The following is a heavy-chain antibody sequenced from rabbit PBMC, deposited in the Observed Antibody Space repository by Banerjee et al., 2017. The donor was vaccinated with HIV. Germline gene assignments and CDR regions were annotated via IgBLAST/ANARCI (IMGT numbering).Heavy chain of an antibody. J-gene: IGHJ6*01. Sequence: QQQLEESGGGLVKPEGSLTLTCTASGFSFSSSSWICWVRQAPGKGLEWIACIYAGSSGFVGATYYASWAKGRFTISKTSSTAVTLQMTSLTAADTATYFCARDTGSSFSSYGMDLRGPGTLVTVS. D-gene: IGHD8-1*01. CDR3: ARDTGSSFSSYGMDL. V-gene: IGHV1S45*01. CDR2: IYAGSSGFVGAT. CDR1: GFSFSSSSW.